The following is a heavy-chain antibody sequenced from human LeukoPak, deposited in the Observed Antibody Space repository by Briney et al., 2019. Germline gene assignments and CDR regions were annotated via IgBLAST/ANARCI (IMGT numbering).Heavy chain of an antibody. CDR1: GFTFSSYG. D-gene: IGHD3-9*01. CDR3: AKGPRRTAVLRYFDWLFGY. V-gene: IGHV3-30*18. CDR2: ISYDGSNK. J-gene: IGHJ4*02. Sequence: GGSLRPSCAASGFTFSSYGMHWVRQAPGKGLEWVAVISYDGSNKYYADSVKGRFTISRDNSKNTLYLQMNSLRAEDTAVYYCAKGPRRTAVLRYFDWLFGYWGQGTLVTVSS.